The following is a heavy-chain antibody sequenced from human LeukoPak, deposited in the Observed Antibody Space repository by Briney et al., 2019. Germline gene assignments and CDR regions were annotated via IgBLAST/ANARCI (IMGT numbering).Heavy chain of an antibody. Sequence: PSETLSLTCTVSGYSISSGYYWGWIRQPPGKGLEWIGSIYHSGSTYYNPSLKSRVTISVDTSKNQFSLKLSSVTAADTAVYYCAREIRYCSGGSCYSAIDYWGQGTLVTVSS. V-gene: IGHV4-38-2*02. CDR1: GYSISSGYY. CDR3: AREIRYCSGGSCYSAIDY. CDR2: IYHSGST. J-gene: IGHJ4*02. D-gene: IGHD2-15*01.